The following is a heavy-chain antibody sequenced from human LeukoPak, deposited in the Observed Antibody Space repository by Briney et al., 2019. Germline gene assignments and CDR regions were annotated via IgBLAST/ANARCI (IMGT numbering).Heavy chain of an antibody. CDR3: ASYYGSGSLDAFDI. Sequence: TGGSLRLSCAASGFTFGSYWMSWVRQAPGKGLEWVANIKQDGSEKYYVDSVKGRFTISRDNAKNSLYLQMNSLRAEDTAVYYCASYYGSGSLDAFDIWGQGTMVTVSS. J-gene: IGHJ3*02. D-gene: IGHD3-10*01. V-gene: IGHV3-7*01. CDR1: GFTFGSYW. CDR2: IKQDGSEK.